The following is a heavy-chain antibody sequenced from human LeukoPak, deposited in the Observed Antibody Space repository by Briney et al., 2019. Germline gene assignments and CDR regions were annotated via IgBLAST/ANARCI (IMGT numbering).Heavy chain of an antibody. Sequence: ASVKVSCKASGYTFTSYGISWVRQAPGQGLEWMGWISAYNGNTNYAQKLQGRVTMTTDTSTSTAYMELRSLRSDDTAVYYSARDLRYSSSWYEKGDYWGQGTLVTVSS. J-gene: IGHJ4*02. D-gene: IGHD6-13*01. CDR1: GYTFTSYG. CDR3: ARDLRYSSSWYEKGDY. CDR2: ISAYNGNT. V-gene: IGHV1-18*01.